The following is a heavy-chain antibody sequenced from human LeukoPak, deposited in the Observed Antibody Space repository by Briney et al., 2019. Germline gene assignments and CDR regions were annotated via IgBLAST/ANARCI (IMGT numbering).Heavy chain of an antibody. CDR2: INHSGST. CDR3: VLSGAGPFLY. Sequence: SETLSLTCAVYGGSFSGYYWSWIRQPPGKGLEWIGEINHSGSTYYNPSLKSRVTISVDTSKNQFSLKLSSVTAADTAVYYCVLSGAGPFLYWGQGTLVTVSS. D-gene: IGHD3-10*01. CDR1: GGSFSGYY. V-gene: IGHV4-34*01. J-gene: IGHJ4*02.